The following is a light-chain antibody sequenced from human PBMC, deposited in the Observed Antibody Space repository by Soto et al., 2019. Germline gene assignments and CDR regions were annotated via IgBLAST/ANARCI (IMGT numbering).Light chain of an antibody. CDR3: CSYAGSGTVV. J-gene: IGLJ2*01. CDR1: SSDVGSYNL. CDR2: EVS. Sequence: QSVLTQPASVSGSPGQSITISCTGTSSDVGSYNLVSWYQQHPGKAPKLMIYEVSKRPSWVSNRFSGSKSGNTASLTISGLQAEDEADYYCCSYAGSGTVVFGGGTKLTVL. V-gene: IGLV2-23*02.